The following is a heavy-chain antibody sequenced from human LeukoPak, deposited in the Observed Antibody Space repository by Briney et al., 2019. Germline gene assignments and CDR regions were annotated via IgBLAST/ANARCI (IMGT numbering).Heavy chain of an antibody. V-gene: IGHV4-31*03. Sequence: SQTLSLTCTVSGGSISSGGYYWSWIRQHPEKGLEWIGYIHYSGSTYYNPSLKSRATISVDTSKNQFSLKLSSVTAADTAVYYCARLVGDCSSTSCYKPHRDYYYYYYMDVWGKGTTVTVSS. CDR3: ARLVGDCSSTSCYKPHRDYYYYYYMDV. J-gene: IGHJ6*03. CDR2: IHYSGST. CDR1: GGSISSGGYY. D-gene: IGHD2-2*02.